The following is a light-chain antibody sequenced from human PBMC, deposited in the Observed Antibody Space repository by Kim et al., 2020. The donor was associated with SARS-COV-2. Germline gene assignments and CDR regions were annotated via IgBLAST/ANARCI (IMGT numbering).Light chain of an antibody. CDR3: QQYSNWPLT. V-gene: IGKV3-15*01. CDR2: GAS. Sequence: EIVMTQSPATLSVSPGERATLSCRASQSVSSNLAWYQQKPGQAPRLLIYGASTRATGIPGRFSGSGSGTEFTLTISSLQSEDFAVYYCQQYSNWPLTFGGGIKVDIK. CDR1: QSVSSN. J-gene: IGKJ4*01.